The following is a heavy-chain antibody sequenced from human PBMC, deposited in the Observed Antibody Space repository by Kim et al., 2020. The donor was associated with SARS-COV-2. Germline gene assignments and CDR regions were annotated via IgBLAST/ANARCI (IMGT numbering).Heavy chain of an antibody. Sequence: DAVKGRITSSSQNSQNTLYLQVNSLRAEDTAVYYCAREYYYGSGSYYVDYWGQGTLVTVSS. CDR3: AREYYYGSGSYYVDY. D-gene: IGHD3-10*01. J-gene: IGHJ4*02. V-gene: IGHV3-53*01.